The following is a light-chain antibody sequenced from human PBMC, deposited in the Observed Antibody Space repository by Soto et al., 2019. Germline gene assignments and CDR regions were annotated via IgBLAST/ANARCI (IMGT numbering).Light chain of an antibody. CDR3: QQYGSSPYT. Sequence: EIVLTQSPGTLSLSPGERATLSCRASQSVSSSYLAWYQQKPGQAPRLLIYGASSRATGIPDRFSGSVSGTDFTLTINRLEPEDCAVYYCQQYGSSPYTFGQGTKLEIK. V-gene: IGKV3-20*01. CDR1: QSVSSSY. J-gene: IGKJ2*01. CDR2: GAS.